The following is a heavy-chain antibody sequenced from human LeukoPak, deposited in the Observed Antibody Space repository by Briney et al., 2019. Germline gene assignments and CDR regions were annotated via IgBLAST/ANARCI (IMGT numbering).Heavy chain of an antibody. J-gene: IGHJ4*02. CDR3: AKARSSGWSRFDY. CDR1: GYSFSSYW. D-gene: IGHD6-19*01. CDR2: IYPGDSDT. V-gene: IGHV5-51*01. Sequence: GESLKISCQGSGYSFSSYWIAWVRQMPGKGLEWMGIIYPGDSDTRYSPSFQGQVTISTDKSISTAYLQWCSLKASDTAMYYCAKARSSGWSRFDYWGQGTLVTVSS.